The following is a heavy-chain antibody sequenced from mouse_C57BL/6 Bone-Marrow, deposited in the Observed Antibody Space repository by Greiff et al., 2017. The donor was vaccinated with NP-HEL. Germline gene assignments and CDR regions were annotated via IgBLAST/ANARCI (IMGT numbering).Heavy chain of an antibody. CDR2: IDPEDGDT. CDR3: TTLKWLLRNYYAMDY. Sequence: VQLQQSGAELVRPGASVKLSCTASGFNIKDYYMHWVKQRPEQGLEWIGRIDPEDGDTEYAPKFQGKATMTADTSSNTAYLQLSSLTSEDTAVYYCTTLKWLLRNYYAMDYWGQGTSVTVSS. D-gene: IGHD2-3*01. V-gene: IGHV14-1*01. CDR1: GFNIKDYY. J-gene: IGHJ4*01.